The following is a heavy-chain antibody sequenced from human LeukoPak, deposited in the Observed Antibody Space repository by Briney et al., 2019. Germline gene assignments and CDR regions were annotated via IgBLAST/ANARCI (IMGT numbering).Heavy chain of an antibody. Sequence: SETLSLTCTVSGGSINSYYWSWIRQPPGKGLEWIGYISYSGSANYNPSLKSRVTISVDTSKNQFFLKLSSVTAADTALYYCTRGNANWGQGTLVTVSS. V-gene: IGHV4-59*01. J-gene: IGHJ4*02. CDR3: TRGNAN. CDR1: GGSINSYY. CDR2: ISYSGSA.